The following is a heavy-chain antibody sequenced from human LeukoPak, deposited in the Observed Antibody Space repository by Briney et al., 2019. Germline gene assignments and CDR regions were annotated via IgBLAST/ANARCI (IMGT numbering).Heavy chain of an antibody. D-gene: IGHD3-22*01. Sequence: PSETLSLTCTVSGGSISNYYWSWIRQPPGKGLEWIGYIYYSGSTNYNPSLKSRVTISVDTSKNQFSLKLSSVTAADTAVYYCARIYDSSGYYLIGGAFDIWGQGTMVTVSS. J-gene: IGHJ3*02. CDR2: IYYSGST. CDR3: ARIYDSSGYYLIGGAFDI. V-gene: IGHV4-59*01. CDR1: GGSISNYY.